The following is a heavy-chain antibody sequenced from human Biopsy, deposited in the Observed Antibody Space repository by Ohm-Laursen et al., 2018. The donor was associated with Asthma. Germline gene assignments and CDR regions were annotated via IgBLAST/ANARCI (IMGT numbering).Heavy chain of an antibody. V-gene: IGHV1-18*04. CDR1: GYTFRSYG. CDR3: ARTYFDFLTGQVHDAFAI. Sequence: GASVKVSCKASGYTFRSYGVSWVRQAPGQGLEWMGWINAANGNTKYSQKFQGRLTISRDTSASTAYMDLSSLRSEDTAVYYCARTYFDFLTGQVHDAFAIWGQGTMVTVSS. J-gene: IGHJ3*02. CDR2: INAANGNT. D-gene: IGHD3-9*01.